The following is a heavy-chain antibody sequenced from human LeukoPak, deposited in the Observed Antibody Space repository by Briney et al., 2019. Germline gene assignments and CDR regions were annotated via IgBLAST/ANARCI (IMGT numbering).Heavy chain of an antibody. J-gene: IGHJ5*02. CDR2: IYHSGST. D-gene: IGHD5-24*01. V-gene: IGHV4-34*04. CDR3: VSICVASCGFLVATTWTYEFGA. Sequence: SETLSLTRALYGGSLSGHYWGGIRPPPGKGVEWIGEIYHSGSTQHNPPLTRRAALSLDTSMHKLSLSLTSVSAAHTPGYYFVSICVASCGFLVATTWTYEFGAWGRGTLVTVSS. CDR1: GGSLSGHY.